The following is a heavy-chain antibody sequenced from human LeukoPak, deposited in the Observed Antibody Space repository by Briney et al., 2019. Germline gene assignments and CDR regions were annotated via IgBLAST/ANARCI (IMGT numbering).Heavy chain of an antibody. CDR1: GVGVNSGSYY. CDR3: ARRYYETNGMDV. D-gene: IGHD3-10*01. CDR2: ISPSGST. V-gene: IGHV4-61*02. Sequence: SETLSLTCTVSGVGVNSGSYYWTWIRQPAGQGLEWIGRISPSGSTNYNPSLNSRVTISLDTSKNQFSLNLSSVTGADTAVYYCARRYYETNGMDVWGKGTTVTISS. J-gene: IGHJ6*04.